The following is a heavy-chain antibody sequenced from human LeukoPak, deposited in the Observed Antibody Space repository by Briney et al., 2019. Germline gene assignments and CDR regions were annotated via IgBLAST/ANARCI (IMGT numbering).Heavy chain of an antibody. CDR2: IWYDGSNK. D-gene: IGHD6-13*01. CDR3: ARCRYSSSWEVGV. CDR1: GFTFSSYG. Sequence: GGSLRLSCAASGFTFSSYGMHWVRQAPGKGLEWVAVIWYDGSNKYYADSVKGRFTISRDNSKNTLYLQMNSLRAADTAVYYCARCRYSSSWEVGVWGQGTTVTVSS. J-gene: IGHJ6*02. V-gene: IGHV3-33*01.